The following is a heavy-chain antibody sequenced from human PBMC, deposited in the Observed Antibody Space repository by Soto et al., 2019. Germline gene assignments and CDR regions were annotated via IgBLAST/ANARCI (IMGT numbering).Heavy chain of an antibody. J-gene: IGHJ4*02. CDR1: GGSISSYY. CDR3: ARAPTVLSGSFRFDY. Sequence: SETLSLTCTVSGGSISSYYWSWIRQPPGKGLEWIGYIYYSGSTNYNPSLRSRVTISVDTSKNQFSLKLSSVTAADTAVYYCARAPTVLSGSFRFDYWGQGTLVTVSS. V-gene: IGHV4-59*01. D-gene: IGHD1-26*01. CDR2: IYYSGST.